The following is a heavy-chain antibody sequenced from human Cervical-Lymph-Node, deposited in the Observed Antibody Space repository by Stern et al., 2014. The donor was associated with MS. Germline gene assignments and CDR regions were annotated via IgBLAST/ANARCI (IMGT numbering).Heavy chain of an antibody. J-gene: IGHJ4*02. Sequence: EVQLVESGGGLVQPGGSLRLSCAASGFSFSGYTMNWVRQAPGKGLEWISYISSSSSTIYYADSVKGRFNLSRDKAKNSLYLQMNSLRAEDTAVYYCARRLGKGSDYWGQGTLVTVSS. CDR2: ISSSSSTI. CDR3: ARRLGKGSDY. CDR1: GFSFSGYT. V-gene: IGHV3-48*01. D-gene: IGHD4-23*01.